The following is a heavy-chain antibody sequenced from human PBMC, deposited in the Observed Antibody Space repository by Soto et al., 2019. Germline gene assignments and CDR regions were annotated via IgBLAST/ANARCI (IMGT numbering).Heavy chain of an antibody. V-gene: IGHV1-69*04. D-gene: IGHD2-15*01. CDR3: ARERRGCCDY. Sequence: SVKVSCKASGVTFSSYTISWVRQAPGQGIESMAXIIPIXGIANYEQKFXXRVTITAXXSTRKAYMELSSLRSEDKAVYYCARERRGCCDYWGKGTLVTVYS. CDR2: IIPIXGIA. J-gene: IGHJ4*02. CDR1: GVTFSSYT.